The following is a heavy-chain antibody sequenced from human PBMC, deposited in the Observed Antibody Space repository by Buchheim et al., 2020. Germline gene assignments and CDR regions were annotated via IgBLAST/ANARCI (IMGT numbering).Heavy chain of an antibody. CDR2: ISADGNGK. CDR3: AREGYSSGYAGIFDS. J-gene: IGHJ4*02. D-gene: IGHD5-12*01. Sequence: QVQLVESGGGVVQPGRPLTLSCADSRYYHMHWVRQAPGKGLEWVAGISADGNGKYYAESVQGRFAVSRDNLKNTDYLQIDSLREEDTAVYYCAREGYSSGYAGIFDSWGQGTL. CDR1: RYYH. V-gene: IGHV3-30*09.